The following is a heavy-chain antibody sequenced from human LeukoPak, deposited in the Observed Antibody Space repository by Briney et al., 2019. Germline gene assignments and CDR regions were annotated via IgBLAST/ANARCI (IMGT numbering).Heavy chain of an antibody. Sequence: SETLSLTCTVSCRSISSNLWSWIRQPPGKGLEYIGYIYNSGTTNYNPSLKSRVTISVDTSKNQFSLKLSSVTAADTAIYYCAKSFSETERATITAYWGQGTLVTVSS. CDR1: CRSISSNL. CDR3: AKSFSETERATITAY. CDR2: IYNSGTT. V-gene: IGHV4-59*01. J-gene: IGHJ4*02. D-gene: IGHD5-24*01.